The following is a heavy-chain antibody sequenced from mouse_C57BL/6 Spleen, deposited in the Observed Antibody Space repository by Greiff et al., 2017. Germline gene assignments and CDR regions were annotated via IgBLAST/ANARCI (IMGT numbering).Heavy chain of an antibody. CDR2: INPSSGYT. CDR3: ARSDGNYFYWYFDV. Sequence: QVQLQQSGAELAKPGASVKLSCKASGYTFTSYWMHWVKQRPGQGLEWIGYINPSSGYTKYNQKFKDKATLTADKSSRTAYMQLSSLTYEDSAVYYCARSDGNYFYWYFDVWGTGTTVTVSS. J-gene: IGHJ1*03. D-gene: IGHD2-1*01. V-gene: IGHV1-7*01. CDR1: GYTFTSYW.